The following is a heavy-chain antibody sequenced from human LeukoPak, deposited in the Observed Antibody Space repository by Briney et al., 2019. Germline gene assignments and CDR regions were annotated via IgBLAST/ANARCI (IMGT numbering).Heavy chain of an antibody. D-gene: IGHD2-2*02. CDR3: ARAIVVVPAAIVEYYFDY. CDR1: GGTFSSYA. Sequence: SVKVSCKASGGTFSSYAISWVRQAPGQGLEWMGGIIPIFGTASYAQKFQGRVTITTDESTSTAYMELSSLRSEDTAVYYCARAIVVVPAAIVEYYFDYWGQGTLVTVSS. J-gene: IGHJ4*02. V-gene: IGHV1-69*05. CDR2: IIPIFGTA.